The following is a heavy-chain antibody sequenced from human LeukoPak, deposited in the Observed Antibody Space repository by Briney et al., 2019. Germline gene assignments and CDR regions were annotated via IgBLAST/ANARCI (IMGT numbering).Heavy chain of an antibody. V-gene: IGHV3-74*01. CDR3: ASDTVDTAVGIDY. CDR2: SNSDGSST. D-gene: IGHD5-18*01. CDR1: GFTFSRHW. Sequence: GGSLTRSCAASGFTFSRHWMHWVRQAPGKGLVWVSRSNSDGSSTNYADSVKGRFTISRDNAKNTLYLQMNSLRAEDTAVYYCASDTVDTAVGIDYWGKGTLVTVSS. J-gene: IGHJ4*02.